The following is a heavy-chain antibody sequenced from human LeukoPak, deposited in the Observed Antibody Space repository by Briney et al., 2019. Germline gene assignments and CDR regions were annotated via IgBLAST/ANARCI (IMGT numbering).Heavy chain of an antibody. D-gene: IGHD1-26*01. CDR2: IYYSGST. CDR1: SGSISSYY. CDR3: ARGGPGSGSLHYFDY. J-gene: IGHJ4*02. V-gene: IGHV4-59*01. Sequence: SETLSLTCTVSSGSISSYYWTWIRQPPGKGLEWIGYIYYSGSTNHNPSLKSRVTISVDTSKNQFSLKLSSVTAADTAVYYCARGGPGSGSLHYFDYWGQGVLVTVSS.